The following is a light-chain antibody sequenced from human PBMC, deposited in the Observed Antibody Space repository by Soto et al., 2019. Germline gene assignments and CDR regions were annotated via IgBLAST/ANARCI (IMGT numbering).Light chain of an antibody. V-gene: IGLV2-8*01. Sequence: QSVLTQPPSAYGSPGQSVTISCTGTSSDVGGYNYVSWYQQHPGKAPKLMIYEVSKRPSGVPDRFSGSKSCNTASLTVSGLQAEDEADYYCSSYAGSNNPVVFGGGTKLTVL. CDR2: EVS. CDR1: SSDVGGYNY. CDR3: SSYAGSNNPVV. J-gene: IGLJ2*01.